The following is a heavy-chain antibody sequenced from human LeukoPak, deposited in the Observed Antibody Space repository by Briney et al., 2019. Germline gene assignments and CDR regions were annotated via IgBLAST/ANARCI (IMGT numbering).Heavy chain of an antibody. CDR2: ISGSGGST. D-gene: IGHD6-13*01. CDR1: GFTFSSYA. Sequence: GGSLRLSCAASGFTFSSYAMSWVRQAPGKGLEWVSAISGSGGSTYYADSEKGRFTISRDNSKNTLYLQMNSLRAEDTAVYYCATTYSSSLRPPFGYYYYGMDVWGQGTTVTVSS. J-gene: IGHJ6*02. V-gene: IGHV3-23*01. CDR3: ATTYSSSLRPPFGYYYYGMDV.